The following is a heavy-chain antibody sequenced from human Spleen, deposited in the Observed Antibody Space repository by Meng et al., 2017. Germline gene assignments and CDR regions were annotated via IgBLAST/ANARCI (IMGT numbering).Heavy chain of an antibody. Sequence: SETLSLTCTVSGDSIRNDFWNWIRQPAGKGLEWIGRIYPIATTNYNPSLKSRVTMSVDRSKNQISLRLTSVTAADTAVYYCAREANWRNFDYWGQGSLVTVSS. V-gene: IGHV4-4*07. D-gene: IGHD1-1*01. CDR3: AREANWRNFDY. CDR1: GDSIRNDF. J-gene: IGHJ4*02. CDR2: IYPIATT.